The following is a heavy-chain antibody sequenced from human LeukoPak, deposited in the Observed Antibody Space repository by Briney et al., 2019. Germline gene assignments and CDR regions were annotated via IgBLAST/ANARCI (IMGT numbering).Heavy chain of an antibody. D-gene: IGHD3-16*02. V-gene: IGHV4-39*07. CDR1: SGSISSSSHY. J-gene: IGHJ4*02. CDR2: IFYSGIT. CDR3: ARDRLGELSLYGGLYYFDY. Sequence: SETLSLTCTVSSGSISSSSHYWGWIRQPPGKGLEWIGSIFYSGITCYNPSLKSRVTMSVDTSKNQFSLKLSSVTAADTAVYYCARDRLGELSLYGGLYYFDYWGQGTLVTVSS.